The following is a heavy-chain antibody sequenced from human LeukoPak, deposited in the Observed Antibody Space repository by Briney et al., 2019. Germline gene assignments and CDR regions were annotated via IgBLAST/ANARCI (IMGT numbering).Heavy chain of an antibody. V-gene: IGHV1-2*06. J-gene: IGHJ3*02. CDR3: HTVAIFGVVIPDAFDI. CDR1: GYTFTGYY. Sequence: ASVKVSCKASGYTFTGYYMHWVRQAPGQGLEWMGRINPNSGGTNYAQKFQSRVTMTRDTSISTAYMELSRLRSDDTAVYYCHTVAIFGVVIPDAFDIWGQGTMVTVSS. D-gene: IGHD3-3*01. CDR2: INPNSGGT.